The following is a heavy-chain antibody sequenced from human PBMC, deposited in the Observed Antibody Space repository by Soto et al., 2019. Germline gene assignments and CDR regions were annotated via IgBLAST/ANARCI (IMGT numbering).Heavy chain of an antibody. V-gene: IGHV3-23*01. CDR1: GFTFSSYA. D-gene: IGHD3-10*01. CDR2: ISGSGGST. J-gene: IGHJ4*02. CDR3: AKDPDYYGSGSRNDY. Sequence: GGSLRLSCAASGFTFSSYAMSWVRQAPGKGLEWVSAISGSGGSTYYADSVKGRFTISRGNSKNTLYLQMNSLRAEDTAVYYCAKDPDYYGSGSRNDYWGQGTLVTVSS.